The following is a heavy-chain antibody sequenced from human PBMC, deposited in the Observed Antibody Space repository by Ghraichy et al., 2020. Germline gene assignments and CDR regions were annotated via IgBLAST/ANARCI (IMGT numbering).Heavy chain of an antibody. Sequence: GGSLRLSCAASGFTFSSYAMSWVRQAPGKGLEWVSAISGSGGSTYYADSVKGRFTISRDNSKNTLYLQMNSLRAEDTAVYYCAKPYYDFWSGYYSSEGYWGQGTLVTVSS. V-gene: IGHV3-23*01. CDR1: GFTFSSYA. D-gene: IGHD3-3*01. CDR3: AKPYYDFWSGYYSSEGY. J-gene: IGHJ4*02. CDR2: ISGSGGST.